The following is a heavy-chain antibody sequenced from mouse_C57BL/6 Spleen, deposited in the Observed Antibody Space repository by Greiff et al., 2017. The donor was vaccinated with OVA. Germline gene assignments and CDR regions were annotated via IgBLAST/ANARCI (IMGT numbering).Heavy chain of an antibody. CDR2: IYPGDGDT. Sequence: QLKESGPELVKPGASVKISCKASGYAFSSSWMNWVKQRPGKGLEWIGRIYPGDGDTNYNGKFKGKATLTADKSSSTAYMQLSSLTSEDSAVYFCAREEGLRPYFDYWGQGTTLTVSS. J-gene: IGHJ2*01. CDR3: AREEGLRPYFDY. D-gene: IGHD3-2*02. CDR1: GYAFSSSW. V-gene: IGHV1-82*01.